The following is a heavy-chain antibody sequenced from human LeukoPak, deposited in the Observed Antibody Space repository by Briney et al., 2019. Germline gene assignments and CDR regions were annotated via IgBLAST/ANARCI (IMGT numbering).Heavy chain of an antibody. Sequence: GGSLRLSCAASGFTFSSYGMHWVRQAPGKGLEWVAVISYDGSNKYYADSVKGRFTISRDYSKNTLYLQMNSLRAEDTAVYYCAREEGLVLDYWGQGTLVTVSS. J-gene: IGHJ4*02. CDR1: GFTFSSYG. D-gene: IGHD2-8*02. V-gene: IGHV3-30*03. CDR3: AREEGLVLDY. CDR2: ISYDGSNK.